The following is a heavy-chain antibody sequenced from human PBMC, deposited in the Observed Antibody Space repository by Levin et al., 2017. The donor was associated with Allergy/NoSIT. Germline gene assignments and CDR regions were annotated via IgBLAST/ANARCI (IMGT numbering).Heavy chain of an antibody. CDR3: ETAIGDRSFDI. V-gene: IGHV4-31*03. Sequence: SETLSLTCTVSGGSMNSVGHYWSWIRQHPGTGLEWIGYIYYSGDTYYNPSLKGRVTISLPMSDNRFSLRLTSVTVADTALYYCETAIGDRSFDIWGQGTLVTVSS. CDR1: GGSMNSVGHY. D-gene: IGHD3-10*01. J-gene: IGHJ3*02. CDR2: IYYSGDT.